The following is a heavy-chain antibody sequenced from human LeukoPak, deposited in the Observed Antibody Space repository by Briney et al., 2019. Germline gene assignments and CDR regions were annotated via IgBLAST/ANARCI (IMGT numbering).Heavy chain of an antibody. CDR2: IYYSGST. V-gene: IGHV4-59*08. Sequence: PSETLSLTCTVSGGSISSYYWSWIRQPPGKGLEWIGYIYYSGSTNYNPSLKSRVTISVDTSKNQFSLKLSSMTAADTAVYYCARHAYPYSRLYYFDYWGQGTLVTVSS. CDR3: ARHAYPYSRLYYFDY. J-gene: IGHJ4*02. D-gene: IGHD6-13*01. CDR1: GGSISSYY.